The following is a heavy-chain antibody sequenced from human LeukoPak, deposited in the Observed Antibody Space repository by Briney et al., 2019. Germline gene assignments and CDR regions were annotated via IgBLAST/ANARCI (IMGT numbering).Heavy chain of an antibody. J-gene: IGHJ2*01. Sequence: SETLSLTCTVSGGSISSYYWSWIRQPAGKGLEWIGRNYTSGSTNYNPSFKSRVTMSVDTSKNQFSLKLSSVTAADTAVYYCARDGDDYGALSWYFDLWGRGTLVTVSS. CDR1: GGSISSYY. CDR2: NYTSGST. CDR3: ARDGDDYGALSWYFDL. D-gene: IGHD4-17*01. V-gene: IGHV4-4*07.